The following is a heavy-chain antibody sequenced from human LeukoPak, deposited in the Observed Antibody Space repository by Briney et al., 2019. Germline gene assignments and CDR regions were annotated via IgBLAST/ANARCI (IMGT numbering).Heavy chain of an antibody. Sequence: PSETLSLTCTVSGGAISSGNYYWGWIRQPPGKRLEWIGTIDYSGGTYYNPSLKSRVTISVDTSKNQLSLKLKYVAAADTAVYYCARDREILGFYFDYWGQGTLVTVSS. D-gene: IGHD1-26*01. CDR3: ARDREILGFYFDY. CDR1: GGAISSGNYY. V-gene: IGHV4-39*07. CDR2: IDYSGGT. J-gene: IGHJ4*02.